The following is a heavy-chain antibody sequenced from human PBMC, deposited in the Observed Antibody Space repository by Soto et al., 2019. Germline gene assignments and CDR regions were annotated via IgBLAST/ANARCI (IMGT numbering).Heavy chain of an antibody. CDR1: GGTVSNGSDH. D-gene: IGHD4-17*01. V-gene: IGHV4-61*01. Sequence: SQTLRLPWTVSGGTVSNGSDHCSRIRQPPGKGLEWIGNIYYSGSTSYNRSRKSRGTLSVYTHKNQCSLKLSPVTAADPAGSYCAGGETTGHDYFGYWGQGTMVIASS. CDR3: AGGETTGHDYFGY. J-gene: IGHJ4*02. CDR2: IYYSGST.